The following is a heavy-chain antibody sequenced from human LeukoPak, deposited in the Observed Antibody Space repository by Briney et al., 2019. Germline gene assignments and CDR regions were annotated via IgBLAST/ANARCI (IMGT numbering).Heavy chain of an antibody. Sequence: ASVKVSCKASGYTFTDFYMHCVRQAPGQGLEWMGWINPHSDGTNFAQKFQGRVTMTRDTSISTAYMELSRLRSDDTAVYYCTTEVVSRGFHYWGQGSLVTVSS. V-gene: IGHV1-2*02. CDR3: TTEVVSRGFHY. J-gene: IGHJ4*02. D-gene: IGHD4-23*01. CDR1: GYTFTDFY. CDR2: INPHSDGT.